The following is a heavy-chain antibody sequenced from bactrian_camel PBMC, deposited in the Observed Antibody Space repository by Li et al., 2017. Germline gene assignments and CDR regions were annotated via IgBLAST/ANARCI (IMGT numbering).Heavy chain of an antibody. Sequence: QVQLVESGGGLVQPGGSLRLSCAASGFTFSSYWMYWVRQVPGKGLEWVSGINPGGDNTYYADSVKGRFTISRDNAKNTLYLQMDSLTPEDTATYYCAAAGGPYCGGGYLLEEYAMNYWGKGTQVTVS. CDR2: INPGGDNT. V-gene: IGHV3S1*01. J-gene: IGHJ7*01. D-gene: IGHD2*01. CDR1: GFTFSSYW.